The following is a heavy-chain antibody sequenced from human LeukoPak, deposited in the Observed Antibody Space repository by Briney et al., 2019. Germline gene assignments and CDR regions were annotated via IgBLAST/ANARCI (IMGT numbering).Heavy chain of an antibody. CDR3: AKSPDEAAGGPYPGY. CDR1: GFTFSSYA. CDR2: ISYDGSNK. Sequence: GGSLRLSCAASGFTFSSYAMHWVRQAPGKGLEWVAVISYDGSNKYYADSVKGRFTISRDNSKNTLYLQMNSLRAEDTAVYYCAKSPDEAAGGPYPGYWGQGTLVTVSS. J-gene: IGHJ4*02. D-gene: IGHD6-13*01. V-gene: IGHV3-30*07.